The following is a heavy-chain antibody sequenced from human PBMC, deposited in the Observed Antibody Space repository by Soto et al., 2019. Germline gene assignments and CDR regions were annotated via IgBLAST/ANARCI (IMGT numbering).Heavy chain of an antibody. D-gene: IGHD3-10*01. V-gene: IGHV3-23*01. J-gene: IGHJ4*02. CDR2: ISGSGGST. Sequence: GGSLRLSXAASGFTFSSYAMSWVRQAPGKGLEWVSAISGSGGSTYYADSVKGRFTISRDNSKNTLYLQMNSLRAEDTAVYYCANDPGLWSLDYWGQGTLVTVSS. CDR3: ANDPGLWSLDY. CDR1: GFTFSSYA.